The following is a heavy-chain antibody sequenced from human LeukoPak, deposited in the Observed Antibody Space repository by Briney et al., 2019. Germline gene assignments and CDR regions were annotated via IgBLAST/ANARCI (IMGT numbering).Heavy chain of an antibody. D-gene: IGHD6-19*01. CDR1: GFTFSSYS. J-gene: IGHJ3*02. V-gene: IGHV3-21*01. CDR3: ASVRIAVAVTVHDAFDI. Sequence: PGGSLRLSCAASGFTFSSYSMNWVRQAPGKGLEWVSSISSSSSYIYYADSVKGRFTISRDNAKNSLYLQMNSLRAEDTAVYYCASVRIAVAVTVHDAFDIWAKGQWSPSLQ. CDR2: ISSSSSYI.